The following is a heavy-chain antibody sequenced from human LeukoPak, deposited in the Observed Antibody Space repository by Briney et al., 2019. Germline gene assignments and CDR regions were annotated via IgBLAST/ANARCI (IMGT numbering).Heavy chain of an antibody. CDR2: ISAYNGNT. Sequence: ASVKVSCKASGYTFTSYGISWVRQAPGQGLEWIGWISAYNGNTNYAQKLQGRVTMTTDTSTSTAYMELRSLRSDDTAVYYCARKLSVVGATYYFDYWGQGTLVTVSS. CDR1: GYTFTSYG. D-gene: IGHD1-26*01. CDR3: ARKLSVVGATYYFDY. V-gene: IGHV1-18*01. J-gene: IGHJ4*02.